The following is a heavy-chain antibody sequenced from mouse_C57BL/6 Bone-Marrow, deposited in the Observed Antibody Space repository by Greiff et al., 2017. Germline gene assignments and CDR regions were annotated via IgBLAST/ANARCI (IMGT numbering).Heavy chain of an antibody. V-gene: IGHV2-9*01. CDR3: AKHVYGSSYRYYAMDY. J-gene: IGHJ4*01. D-gene: IGHD1-1*01. CDR2: IWGGGST. CDR1: GFSLTSYG. Sequence: VKLMESGPGLVAPSQSLSITCTVSGFSLTSYGVDWVRQPPGTGLEWLGVIWGGGSTNYTSALMSRMSISKDNSKSQVFLKMNILQTDDTAMYYCAKHVYGSSYRYYAMDYWGQGTSVTVSS.